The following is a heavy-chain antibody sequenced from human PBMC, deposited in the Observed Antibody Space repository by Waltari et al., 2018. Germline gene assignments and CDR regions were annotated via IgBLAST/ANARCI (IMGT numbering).Heavy chain of an antibody. J-gene: IGHJ5*02. CDR2: IYQIGTT. Sequence: QVQLQEAGPGLVKPSETLSLTCTVSGYSISSGYYWGWSRQPPGKGLEGIGSIYQIGTTYDNPCPKSRVTIPVDTSKNPYALKLSAVTAADTGVYYCAGQIVVVPAATFDPWGPGTLVTGSS. V-gene: IGHV4-38-2*02. CDR3: AGQIVVVPAATFDP. D-gene: IGHD2-2*01. CDR1: GYSISSGYY.